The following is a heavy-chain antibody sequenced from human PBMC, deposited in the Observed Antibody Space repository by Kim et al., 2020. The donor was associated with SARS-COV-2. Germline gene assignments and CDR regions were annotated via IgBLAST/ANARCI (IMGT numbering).Heavy chain of an antibody. CDR3: ARDGVDIVATNPDLSFFDY. J-gene: IGHJ4*02. CDR1: GDSVSSNSAA. D-gene: IGHD5-12*01. Sequence: SQTLSLTCAISGDSVSSNSAAWNWIRQSPSRGLEWLGRTYYRSKWYNDYAVSVKSRITINPDTSKNQFSLQLNSVTPEDTAVYYCARDGVDIVATNPDLSFFDYWGQGTLVTVSS. V-gene: IGHV6-1*01. CDR2: TYYRSKWYN.